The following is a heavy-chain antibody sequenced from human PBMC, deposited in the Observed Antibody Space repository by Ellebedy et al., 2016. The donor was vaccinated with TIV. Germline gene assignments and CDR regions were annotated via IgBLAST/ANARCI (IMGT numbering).Heavy chain of an antibody. V-gene: IGHV4-34*01. CDR2: ITHSGSP. Sequence: MPGGSLRLSCAVYVGSFSGYYWSWIRQPPGKGLEWIGEITHSGSPSYNPSLKSRVTISVDTSKNQFSLKLRSVTAADTAVYDCARVVVPAAMLLYYYYAMDVWGQGTTVTVSS. CDR3: ARVVVPAAMLLYYYYAMDV. CDR1: VGSFSGYY. D-gene: IGHD2-2*01. J-gene: IGHJ6*02.